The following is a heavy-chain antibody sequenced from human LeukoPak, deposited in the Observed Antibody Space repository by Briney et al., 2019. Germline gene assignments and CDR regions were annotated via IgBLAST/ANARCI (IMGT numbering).Heavy chain of an antibody. V-gene: IGHV4-4*07. CDR2: IYSTGST. Sequence: SETLSLTCTVSGGSINFYYWSWIRQPAGKGLEWIGRIYSTGSTNYSPPLKSRVTMSVDKSKNQFSLNLSSVTAADTAVYYCARGIADPYSFDSWGQGTLVTVSS. CDR3: ARGIADPYSFDS. J-gene: IGHJ4*02. D-gene: IGHD6-13*01. CDR1: GGSINFYY.